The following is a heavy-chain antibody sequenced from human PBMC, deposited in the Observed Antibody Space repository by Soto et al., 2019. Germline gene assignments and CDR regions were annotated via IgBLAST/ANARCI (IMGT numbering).Heavy chain of an antibody. CDR3: ARGNALDV. V-gene: IGHV6-1*01. D-gene: IGHD3-10*01. J-gene: IGHJ3*01. CDR2: TYYRSKWFH. CDR1: GDSVSSDITS. Sequence: QGQLQQSGPGLVKPSQTLSLTCAISGDSVSSDITSWNWIRQSPSRGLEWLGRTYYRSKWFHDSAAYVKSRITINPDTSKNQFSLELNSMTPEDTAVYYCARGNALDVWGQGTVVTVSS.